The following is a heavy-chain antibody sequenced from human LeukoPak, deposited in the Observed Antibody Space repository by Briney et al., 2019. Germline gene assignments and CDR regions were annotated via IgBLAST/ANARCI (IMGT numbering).Heavy chain of an antibody. CDR3: ARGITMVRGVQGFFDY. J-gene: IGHJ4*02. CDR1: GGSISSGGYS. CDR2: VYHSGST. Sequence: PSETLSLTCAVSGGSISSGGYSWRWLRQPPGKGLEWIGYVYHSGSTYYNPSLKSRVTISVDRSKNQFSLKLSSVTAADTAVYYCARGITMVRGVQGFFDYWGQGTLVTVSS. D-gene: IGHD3-10*01. V-gene: IGHV4-30-2*01.